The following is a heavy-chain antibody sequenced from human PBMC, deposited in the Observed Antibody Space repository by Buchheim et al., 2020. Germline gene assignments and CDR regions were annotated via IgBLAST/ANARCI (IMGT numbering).Heavy chain of an antibody. CDR3: AKDGSRRGDYVGDVLDY. CDR2: ISYDGSSK. CDR1: GFTFSSYG. Sequence: QVQLVESGGGVVQPGRSLRLSCAASGFTFSSYGMHWVRQAPGKGLEWVAVISYDGSSKYYADSVKGRFTISRDNSKHTLYLQINSLGAEDTAVYYCAKDGSRRGDYVGDVLDYWGQGTL. J-gene: IGHJ4*02. D-gene: IGHD4-17*01. V-gene: IGHV3-30*18.